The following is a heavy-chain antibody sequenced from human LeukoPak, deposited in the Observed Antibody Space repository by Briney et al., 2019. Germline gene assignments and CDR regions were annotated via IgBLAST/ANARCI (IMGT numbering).Heavy chain of an antibody. V-gene: IGHV4-59*03. J-gene: IGHJ1*01. CDR1: GVSISTSC. Sequence: SETLSLTCTVSGVSISTSCWSWIRQSPGRGLEWVGYRCDDGRDLYNPSLRSRVSRVTISVDASEKQFSLSLRSVTAADTAMYYCARTTRVTLDGRAEYFEDWGQGTLVIVSS. CDR2: RCDDGRD. CDR3: ARTTRVTLDGRAEYFED. D-gene: IGHD2-21*02.